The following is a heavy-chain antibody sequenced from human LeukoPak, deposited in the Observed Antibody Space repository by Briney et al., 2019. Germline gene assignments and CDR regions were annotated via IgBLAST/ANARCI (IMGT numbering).Heavy chain of an antibody. CDR2: VYQSRAT. CDR3: ASSHCGGDCFSSVAFDF. D-gene: IGHD2-21*02. Sequence: SSETLSLTCSVSNGSFRSGCYSWSWIPQPPGKGLEWIEYVYQSRATYYNPSLKSRTSIPMDRSKNQFSLRLRSVTAADTAVYFCASSHCGGDCFSSVAFDFWGHGTMVTVSS. CDR1: NGSFRSGCYS. V-gene: IGHV4-30-2*01. J-gene: IGHJ3*01.